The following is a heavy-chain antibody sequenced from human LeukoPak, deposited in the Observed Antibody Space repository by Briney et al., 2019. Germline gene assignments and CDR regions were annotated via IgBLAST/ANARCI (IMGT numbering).Heavy chain of an antibody. CDR3: ARDIFEVQLERPDAFDI. CDR1: GFTVSSDY. J-gene: IGHJ3*02. Sequence: GGSLRLSCAASGFTVSSDYMTWVRQAPGKGLEWVSVIYSGGTTSYADSMKGRFTISRDNSKNTLYLQLSSLRSDDTAVYYCARDIFEVQLERPDAFDIWGQGTMVTVSS. D-gene: IGHD1-1*01. CDR2: IYSGGTT. V-gene: IGHV3-53*05.